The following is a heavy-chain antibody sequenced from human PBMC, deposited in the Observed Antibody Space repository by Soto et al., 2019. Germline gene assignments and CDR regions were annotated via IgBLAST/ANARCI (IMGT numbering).Heavy chain of an antibody. V-gene: IGHV4-38-2*02. CDR2: IYHSGST. D-gene: IGHD3-16*02. J-gene: IGHJ5*02. CDR1: GYSISSGYY. CDR3: ARDHNYVWGSYHVFDP. Sequence: SETLSLTCAVSGYSISSGYYWGWIRQPPGKGLEWIGSIYHSGSTYYNPSLKSRVTISVDTSKNQFSLKLSSVTAADTAVYYCARDHNYVWGSYHVFDPWGQGTLVTVSS.